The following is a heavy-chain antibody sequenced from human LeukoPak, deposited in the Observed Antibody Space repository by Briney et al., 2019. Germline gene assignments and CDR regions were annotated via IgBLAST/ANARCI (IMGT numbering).Heavy chain of an antibody. CDR1: GFTFSSYG. Sequence: GGSLRLSCAASGFTFSSYGMHWVRQAPGKGLEWVAVISYDGSNKYYADSVKGRFTISRDNSKNTLYLQMNSLRAEDTAVYYCAKLPGHQQSNDAFDIWGQGTMVTVSS. CDR3: AKLPGHQQSNDAFDI. V-gene: IGHV3-30*18. CDR2: ISYDGSNK. D-gene: IGHD2-2*01. J-gene: IGHJ3*02.